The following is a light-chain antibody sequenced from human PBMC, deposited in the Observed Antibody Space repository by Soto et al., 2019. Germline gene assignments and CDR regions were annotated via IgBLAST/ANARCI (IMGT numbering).Light chain of an antibody. CDR2: EVS. CDR3: SSYRSSSTV. J-gene: IGLJ1*01. Sequence: QSVLTQPASVSGSPGQSITISCTGTSSDVGSYNYVSWYQRHPGKAPKLMIYEVSTRPSGVSSRFSGSKSGNTASLTISGLQAEDEADYYCSSYRSSSTVFGTGTKVTVL. CDR1: SSDVGSYNY. V-gene: IGLV2-14*01.